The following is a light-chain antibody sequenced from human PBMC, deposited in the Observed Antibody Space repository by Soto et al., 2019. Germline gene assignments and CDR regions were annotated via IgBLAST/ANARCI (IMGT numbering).Light chain of an antibody. CDR3: LQHNTYPWT. CDR1: QYIRNA. J-gene: IGKJ1*01. Sequence: DIQMTQSPSSLSASVGDRVTITCRASQYIRNALSWYQQKPGQAPKRLIYAASALQSGVPSRFSGDGSGTEFTLTISSLQSEDFATYYCLQHNTYPWTFGPGTKVDLK. CDR2: AAS. V-gene: IGKV1-17*01.